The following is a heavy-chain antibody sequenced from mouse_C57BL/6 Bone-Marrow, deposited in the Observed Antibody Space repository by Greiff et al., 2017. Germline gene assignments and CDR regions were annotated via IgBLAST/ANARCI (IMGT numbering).Heavy chain of an antibody. Sequence: EVKLMESGGDLVKPGGSLKLSCAASGFTFSSYGMSWVRQTPDKRLEWVATISIGGSYTYYPDSVKGRFTISRDNAKNTLYLQMSSLKSEDTAMYYCARRGTTVVARAMDYWGQGTSVTVSS. CDR3: ARRGTTVVARAMDY. V-gene: IGHV5-6*02. CDR2: ISIGGSYT. CDR1: GFTFSSYG. J-gene: IGHJ4*01. D-gene: IGHD1-1*01.